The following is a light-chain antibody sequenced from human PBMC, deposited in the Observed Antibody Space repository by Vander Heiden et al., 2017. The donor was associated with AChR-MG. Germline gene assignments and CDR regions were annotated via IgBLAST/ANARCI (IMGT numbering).Light chain of an antibody. V-gene: IGKV1-5*03. CDR2: KAS. CDR3: QQYNTYWT. Sequence: DIQMTQSPSTLSASVGDRVTNTCRANQSISSWLAWYQQKPGKAPKLLIYKASSLESGVPSRFSGSGSGTEFTLTISSLQPDDFATYFCQQYNTYWTFGQGTKVEIK. J-gene: IGKJ1*01. CDR1: QSISSW.